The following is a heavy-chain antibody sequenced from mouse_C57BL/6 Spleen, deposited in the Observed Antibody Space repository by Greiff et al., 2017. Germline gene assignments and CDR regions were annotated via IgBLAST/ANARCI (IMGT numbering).Heavy chain of an antibody. Sequence: EVQLVESGGGLVKPGGSLKLSCAASGFTFSSYAMSWVRQTPEKRLEWVATISDGGSYTYYPDNVKGRFTISRDNAKNNLYLQRSHLKSEDTAMYYCARDEMAIYDWYFDVWGTGTTVTVSS. J-gene: IGHJ1*03. D-gene: IGHD2-3*01. V-gene: IGHV5-4*01. CDR1: GFTFSSYA. CDR2: ISDGGSYT. CDR3: ARDEMAIYDWYFDV.